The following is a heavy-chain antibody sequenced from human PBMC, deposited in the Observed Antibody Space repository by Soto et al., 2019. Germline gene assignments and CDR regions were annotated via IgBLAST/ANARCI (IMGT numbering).Heavy chain of an antibody. V-gene: IGHV4-39*07. CDR2: INHSGST. CDR3: ARAGGLGAVAVDY. J-gene: IGHJ4*02. CDR1: GSSISSSSYY. D-gene: IGHD6-19*01. Sequence: SSETLSLTCTFSGSSISSSSYYWGWIRQPPGKGLEWIGSINHSGSTYYNPSLKSRVTISVDTSKNQFSLKLSSVTAADTAVYYCARAGGLGAVAVDYWGQGTLVTVSS.